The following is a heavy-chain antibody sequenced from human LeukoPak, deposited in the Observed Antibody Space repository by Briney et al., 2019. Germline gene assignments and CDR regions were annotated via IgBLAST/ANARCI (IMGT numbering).Heavy chain of an antibody. CDR3: AREGTRPDY. Sequence: GASVKVSCKSSGYTFSNFGINWVRQAPGQGLEWMGWIKPNSGDTNYAQKFQGRVTMTRDTSISTAYMELSRLTSDDTAVYYCAREGTRPDYWGQGTLVTVSS. D-gene: IGHD3-10*01. CDR1: GYTFSNFG. CDR2: IKPNSGDT. J-gene: IGHJ4*02. V-gene: IGHV1-2*02.